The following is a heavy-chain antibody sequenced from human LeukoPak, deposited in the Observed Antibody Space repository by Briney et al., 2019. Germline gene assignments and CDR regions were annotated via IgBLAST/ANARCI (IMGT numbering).Heavy chain of an antibody. Sequence: SETLSLTCAVSGGSISSGGYSWRWLRQPPGTALEWIGYVYKSGSTYYNPSLKSRVTISVDTSKNQFSLRLNSVTAADTAVYYCARVSLCSGGSCYGVWFDPWGQGTLVTVSS. CDR2: VYKSGST. CDR3: ARVSLCSGGSCYGVWFDP. D-gene: IGHD2-15*01. CDR1: GGSISSGGYS. J-gene: IGHJ5*02. V-gene: IGHV4-30-4*07.